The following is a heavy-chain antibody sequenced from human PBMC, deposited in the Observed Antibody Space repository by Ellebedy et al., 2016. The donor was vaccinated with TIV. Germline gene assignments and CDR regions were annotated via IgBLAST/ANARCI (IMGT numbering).Heavy chain of an antibody. J-gene: IGHJ6*02. D-gene: IGHD3-10*01. V-gene: IGHV3-30*18. CDR2: ISYDGSNK. CDR1: GFTFSSYG. Sequence: GESLKISXAASGFTFSSYGMHWVRQAPGKGLEWVAVISYDGSNKYYADSVKGRFTISRDNSKNTLYLQMNSLRAEDTAVYYCAKDLISPGELWVYYYYYYGMDVWGQGTTVTVSS. CDR3: AKDLISPGELWVYYYYYYGMDV.